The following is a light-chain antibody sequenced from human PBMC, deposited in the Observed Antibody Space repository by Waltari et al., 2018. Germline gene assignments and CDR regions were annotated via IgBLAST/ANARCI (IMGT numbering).Light chain of an antibody. CDR1: RTNTVTNI. J-gene: IGLJ3*02. CDR2: NNN. V-gene: IGLV1-44*01. Sequence: QSVLTQPPSASGPPGQRVTISCLGSRTNTVTNIVSCYLQVPGTAPKLPIYNNNHSPSGVPERFSGSKSGTSASLAISWLQSEDEAEYSCAAWDDSLEGWVFGGGTRLTVL. CDR3: AAWDDSLEGWV.